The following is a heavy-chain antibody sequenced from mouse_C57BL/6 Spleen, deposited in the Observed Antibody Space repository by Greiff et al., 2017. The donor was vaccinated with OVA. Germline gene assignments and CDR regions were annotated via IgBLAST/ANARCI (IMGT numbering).Heavy chain of an antibody. CDR3: ARGDWAMDY. CDR2: INPNNGGT. Sequence: EVQVVESGPELVKPGASVKMSCKASGYTFTDYNMHWVKQSHGKSLEWIGYINPNNGGTSYNQKFKGKATLTVNKSSSTAYMELRSLTSEDSAVYYCARGDWAMDYWGQGTSVTVSS. V-gene: IGHV1-22*01. D-gene: IGHD4-1*01. J-gene: IGHJ4*01. CDR1: GYTFTDYN.